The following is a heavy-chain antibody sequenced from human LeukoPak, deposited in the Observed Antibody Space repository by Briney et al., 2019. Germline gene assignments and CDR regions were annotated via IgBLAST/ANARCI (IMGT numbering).Heavy chain of an antibody. CDR2: ISAYNGNT. CDR3: ARGDMTIHAFDI. V-gene: IGHV1-18*01. J-gene: IGHJ3*02. D-gene: IGHD4/OR15-4a*01. Sequence: ASVKVSCKASGYTFTSYGISWVRQAPGQGLEWMGWISAYNGNTNYAQKLQGRVTMTTDTSTSTAYMELRSLRSDDTAVFYCARGDMTIHAFDIWAKGQWSPSLQ. CDR1: GYTFTSYG.